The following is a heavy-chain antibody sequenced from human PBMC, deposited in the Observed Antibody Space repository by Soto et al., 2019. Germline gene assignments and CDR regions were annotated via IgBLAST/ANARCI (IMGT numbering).Heavy chain of an antibody. Sequence: SGKVSCKASGGTFSSYAISWVRQAPGQGLEWMGGIIPIFGTANYAQKFQGRVTITADESTSTAYMELSSLRSEDTAVYYCARGPKVFYDSSGPTPFDYWGQGTLVTVSS. CDR2: IIPIFGTA. V-gene: IGHV1-69*13. D-gene: IGHD3-22*01. CDR1: GGTFSSYA. CDR3: ARGPKVFYDSSGPTPFDY. J-gene: IGHJ4*02.